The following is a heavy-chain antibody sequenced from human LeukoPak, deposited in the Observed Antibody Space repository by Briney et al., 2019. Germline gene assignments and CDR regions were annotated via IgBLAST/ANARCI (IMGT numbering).Heavy chain of an antibody. CDR1: GGSISSYY. CDR2: IYTSGST. D-gene: IGHD1-26*01. Sequence: PSETLSLTCTVSGGSISSYYWSWIRQPAGKGLEWIGRIYTSGSTNYNPSLKSRVTMSVDTSKNQFSLKLSSVTAADTAVYYCARGYSGSYYYYYYYYMDVWGKGTTVTVSS. CDR3: ARGYSGSYYYYYYYYMDV. V-gene: IGHV4-4*07. J-gene: IGHJ6*03.